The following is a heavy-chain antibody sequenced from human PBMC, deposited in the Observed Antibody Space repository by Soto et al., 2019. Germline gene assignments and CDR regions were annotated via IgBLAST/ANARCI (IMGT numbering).Heavy chain of an antibody. D-gene: IGHD3-3*01. CDR1: GFTFSSYS. V-gene: IGHV3-21*01. Sequence: PGGSLRLSCAASGFTFSSYSMNWVSQAPGKGLEWVSSISSSSSYIYYADSVKGRFTISRDNAKNSLYLQMNSLRAEDTAVYYCARDLYDFWSGYPFDYWGQGTLVTVSS. CDR3: ARDLYDFWSGYPFDY. CDR2: ISSSSSYI. J-gene: IGHJ4*02.